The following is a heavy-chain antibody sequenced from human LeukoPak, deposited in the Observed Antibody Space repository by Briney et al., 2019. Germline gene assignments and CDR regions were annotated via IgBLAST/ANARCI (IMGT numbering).Heavy chain of an antibody. CDR2: IYYSGST. Sequence: SETLSPTCTVSGGSISSYYWSWIRQPPGKGLEWIGYIYYSGSTNYNPSLKSRVTISVDTSKNQFSLKLSSVTAADTAVYYCAGGPYTAALDYWGQGTLVTVSS. D-gene: IGHD6-6*01. CDR1: GGSISSYY. CDR3: AGGPYTAALDY. J-gene: IGHJ4*02. V-gene: IGHV4-59*01.